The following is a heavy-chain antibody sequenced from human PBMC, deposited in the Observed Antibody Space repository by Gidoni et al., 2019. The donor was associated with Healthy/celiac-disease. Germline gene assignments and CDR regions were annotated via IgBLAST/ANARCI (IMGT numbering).Heavy chain of an antibody. Sequence: QVQLVQSGAEVKKPGASVKVSCKASGYTFTSYYMHWVRQAPGQGLEWMGIINPSGGSTRYAHKFQGRVTMTRDTSTSTVYMELSSLRSEDTAVYYCASITPYYDFDYWGQGTLVTVSS. CDR2: INPSGGST. CDR1: GYTFTSYY. V-gene: IGHV1-46*01. J-gene: IGHJ4*02. D-gene: IGHD3-3*01. CDR3: ASITPYYDFDY.